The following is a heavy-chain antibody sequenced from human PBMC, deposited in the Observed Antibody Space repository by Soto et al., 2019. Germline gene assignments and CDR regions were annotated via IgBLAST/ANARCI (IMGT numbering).Heavy chain of an antibody. CDR1: GGSFSGYY. V-gene: IGHV4-34*01. Sequence: TLSLTCAVYGGSFSGYYWSWIRQPPGKGLEWIGEINHSGSTNYNPSLKSRVTISVDTSKNQFSLKLSSVTAADTAVYYCARVTSAMVSKHYGMDVWGQGTTVTVSS. CDR2: INHSGST. D-gene: IGHD5-18*01. J-gene: IGHJ6*02. CDR3: ARVTSAMVSKHYGMDV.